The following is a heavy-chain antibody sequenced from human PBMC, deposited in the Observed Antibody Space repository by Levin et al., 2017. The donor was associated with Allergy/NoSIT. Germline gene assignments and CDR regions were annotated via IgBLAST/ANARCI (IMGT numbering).Heavy chain of an antibody. V-gene: IGHV3-23*01. D-gene: IGHD5-12*01. CDR3: ATVSGIVDPFHY. CDR1: GLTFSTYG. Sequence: GGSLRLSCVASGLTFSTYGMSWVRQAPGKGLGWVSAISGSEDNTFYADSVRGRFTISRDKSKNTVYLQMNSLRAEDTAVYYCATVSGIVDPFHYWGQGTLVTVSS. J-gene: IGHJ4*02. CDR2: ISGSEDNT.